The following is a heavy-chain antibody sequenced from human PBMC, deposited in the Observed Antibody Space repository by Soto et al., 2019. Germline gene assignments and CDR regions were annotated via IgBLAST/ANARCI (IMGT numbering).Heavy chain of an antibody. Sequence: GGSLRLSCAASGFTFSSYAMSWVRQAPGKGLEWVSAISGSGGSTYYADSVKGRFTISRDNSKNTLYLQMNSLRAEDTAVYYCAKFRVVVSEYYYYYYGMDVWGQGTTVTVSS. CDR3: AKFRVVVSEYYYYYYGMDV. V-gene: IGHV3-23*01. CDR2: ISGSGGST. CDR1: GFTFSSYA. D-gene: IGHD2-21*01. J-gene: IGHJ6*02.